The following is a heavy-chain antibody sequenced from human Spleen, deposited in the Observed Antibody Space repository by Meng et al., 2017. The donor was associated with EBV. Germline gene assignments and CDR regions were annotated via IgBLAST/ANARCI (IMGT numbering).Heavy chain of an antibody. CDR1: GGSISSGGYY. Sequence: VRVQESGPGRVKPSQTLSLTFDVSGGSISSGGYYWSWIRQPPGKGLEWIGYINYRGNTYDNPSLRSRAALSVDTSKNQFSLKLSSVTAADTAVYYCARGAAKWFDPWGPGTLVTVSS. CDR3: ARGAAKWFDP. CDR2: INYRGNT. D-gene: IGHD6-25*01. J-gene: IGHJ5*02. V-gene: IGHV4-30-4*01.